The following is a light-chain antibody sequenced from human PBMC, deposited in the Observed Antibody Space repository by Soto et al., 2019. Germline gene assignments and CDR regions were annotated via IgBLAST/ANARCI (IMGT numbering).Light chain of an antibody. CDR1: ESVTIW. Sequence: DIQLTQSPSSLSASVGDRVTITCRASESVTIWLAWYQQKPGKAPRLLIYAASTLEGGVPSRFSASGSGTEFTLTISRLQPDDFATYYCEQYDSRSPWTFGQGTKIEIK. CDR3: EQYDSRSPWT. V-gene: IGKV1-5*01. CDR2: AAS. J-gene: IGKJ1*01.